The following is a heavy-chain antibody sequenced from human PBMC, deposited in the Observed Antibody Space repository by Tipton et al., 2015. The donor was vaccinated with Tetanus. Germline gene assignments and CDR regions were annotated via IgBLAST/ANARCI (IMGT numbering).Heavy chain of an antibody. CDR2: ISYNGDNK. CDR1: GFAFSGYS. J-gene: IGHJ4*02. Sequence: SLRLSCAASGFAFSGYSIFWVRQAPGKGLEGVAVISYNGDNKYYADSVRGRFTISRDNAENTVFLQMSGLGLEVMSLYYCARGPESRVYMRTGPWDYWGQGPLVTASS. V-gene: IGHV3-30-3*01. D-gene: IGHD1-14*01. CDR3: ARGPESRVYMRTGPWDY.